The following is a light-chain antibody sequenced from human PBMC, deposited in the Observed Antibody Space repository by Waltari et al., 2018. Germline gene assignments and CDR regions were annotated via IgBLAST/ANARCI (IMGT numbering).Light chain of an antibody. V-gene: IGKV2-28*01. J-gene: IGKJ4*01. CDR2: LGS. CDR1: QSLQNHIGDNY. Sequence: DIVMTQSPRSLPVTPGEPASISCRSSQSLQNHIGDNYLDWYLQKPGQSPQLLIYLGSNRASGVPERFSGSGSGTDFTLKISRVEAEDVGVYYCMQVLQPPLTLGGGTNVEIK. CDR3: MQVLQPPLT.